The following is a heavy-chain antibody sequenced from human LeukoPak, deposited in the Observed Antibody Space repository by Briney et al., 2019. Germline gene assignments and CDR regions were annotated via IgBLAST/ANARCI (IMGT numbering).Heavy chain of an antibody. J-gene: IGHJ4*02. CDR1: GFTFSSYA. D-gene: IGHD3-3*01. CDR3: AREGYYDFWSGYSKNFDY. Sequence: GGSLRLSCAVSGFTFSSYAMHWVRQAPGKGLEWVAVISYDGSNKYYADSVKGRFTISRDNSKNTLYLQMNSLRAEDTAVYYCAREGYYDFWSGYSKNFDYWGQGTLVTVSS. CDR2: ISYDGSNK. V-gene: IGHV3-30-3*01.